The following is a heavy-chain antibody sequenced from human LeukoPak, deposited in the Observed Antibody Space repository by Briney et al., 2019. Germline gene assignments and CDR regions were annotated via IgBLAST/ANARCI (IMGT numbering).Heavy chain of an antibody. V-gene: IGHV4-61*01. Sequence: SETLSLTCTVSGYSISSGYYWGWIRQPPGKGLEWIGYIYYSGSTNYNPSLKSRVTISVDTSKNQFSLKLSSVTAADTAVYYCARGGSGWYPGAFDIWGQGTMVTVSS. CDR3: ARGGSGWYPGAFDI. D-gene: IGHD6-19*01. CDR1: GYSISSGYY. CDR2: IYYSGST. J-gene: IGHJ3*02.